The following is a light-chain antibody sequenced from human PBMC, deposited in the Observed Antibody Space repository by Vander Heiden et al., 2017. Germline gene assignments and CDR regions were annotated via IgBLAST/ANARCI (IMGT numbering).Light chain of an antibody. J-gene: IGKJ1*01. CDR1: QSVSSN. CDR3: QQYNNLHS. Sequence: EIVMTQSPATLSVSPGERATLSCRASQSVSSNLAWYQQKPGQAPRLLIYGASTRATGIPARFSGSGSGTEFTLTISSLQSEDFAVYYCQQYNNLHSFGQGTKVEIK. CDR2: GAS. V-gene: IGKV3-15*01.